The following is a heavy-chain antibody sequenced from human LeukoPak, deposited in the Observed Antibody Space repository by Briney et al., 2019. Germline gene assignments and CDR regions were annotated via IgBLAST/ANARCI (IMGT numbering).Heavy chain of an antibody. CDR2: IYPSGSDT. V-gene: IGHV5-51*01. D-gene: IGHD5-18*01. CDR1: GYTFTNYW. CDR3: ARLIPGYSLFDY. J-gene: IGHJ4*02. Sequence: GESLKISCKGSGYTFTNYWIGWVRQMPGKGLEWMGSIYPSGSDTKYSPSFQGQVTISADKSITTAYLQWSSLKASDSAMYYCARLIPGYSLFDYWGQGTLVTVSS.